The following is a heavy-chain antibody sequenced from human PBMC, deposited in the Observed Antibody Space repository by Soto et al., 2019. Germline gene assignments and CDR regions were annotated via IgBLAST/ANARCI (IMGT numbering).Heavy chain of an antibody. CDR2: ISGSGGST. D-gene: IGHD3-10*01. J-gene: IGHJ6*03. CDR3: VGGSGSYYHYYYYYMDV. V-gene: IGHV3-23*01. Sequence: GGSLRLSCAASGFTFSSYAMSWVRQAPGKGLEWVSAISGSGGSTYYADSVKGRFTISRDNSKNTLYLQMNSLRAEDTAVYYCVGGSGSYYHYYYYYMDVWGKGTTVTVSS. CDR1: GFTFSSYA.